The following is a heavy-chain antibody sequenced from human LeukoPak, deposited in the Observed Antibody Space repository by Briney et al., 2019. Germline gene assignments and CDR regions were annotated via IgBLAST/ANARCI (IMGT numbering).Heavy chain of an antibody. J-gene: IGHJ4*02. V-gene: IGHV3-7*01. CDR1: GFTFGVSW. D-gene: IGHD1/OR15-1a*01. Sequence: PGGSLRLSCAASGFTFGVSWMSWVRQAPGKGLEGVGNIKEDGSVKNYVDSVKGRHTISRDNAKSSLFLQMNNLRVEDTAVYYCVKDRGWNTFDYWGQGILVTVSS. CDR3: VKDRGWNTFDY. CDR2: IKEDGSVK.